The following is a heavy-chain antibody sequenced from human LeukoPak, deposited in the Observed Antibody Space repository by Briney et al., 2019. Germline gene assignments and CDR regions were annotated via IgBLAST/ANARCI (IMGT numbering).Heavy chain of an antibody. V-gene: IGHV3-7*01. Sequence: QPGGSLGLSCAASGFTFSNYWMSWVRQAPGKGLEWVANIKHDGSDKYYLDSVKGRFTLSRDNAKNSLFLQMNSLRAGDTAVYYCAREKASTTGTTDYDYWGQGTLVTVSS. D-gene: IGHD1-1*01. CDR3: AREKASTTGTTDYDY. CDR1: GFTFSNYW. CDR2: IKHDGSDK. J-gene: IGHJ4*02.